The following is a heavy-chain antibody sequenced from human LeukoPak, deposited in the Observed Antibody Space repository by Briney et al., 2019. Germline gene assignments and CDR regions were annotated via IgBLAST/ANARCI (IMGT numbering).Heavy chain of an antibody. Sequence: GSLRLSCAASGFTFSSYAMSWVRQAPGKGLEWVSGISGSGDNTYYADSVKGRFTISRDNSKNTLYLQMNSLRADDTAVYYCATRVVIPYYFDYWGQGTLVTVSS. D-gene: IGHD3-3*01. V-gene: IGHV3-23*01. CDR1: GFTFSSYA. CDR3: ATRVVIPYYFDY. CDR2: ISGSGDNT. J-gene: IGHJ4*02.